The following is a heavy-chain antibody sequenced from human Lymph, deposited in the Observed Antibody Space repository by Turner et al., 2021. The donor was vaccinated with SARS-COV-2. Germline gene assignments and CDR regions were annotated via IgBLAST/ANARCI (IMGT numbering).Heavy chain of an antibody. D-gene: IGHD2-2*01. J-gene: IGHJ5*02. CDR1: GGTFSSYA. CDR3: ARDSPYCSSTSCYDP. Sequence: QVQLVQSGAEVKKPGSSVKIFCDASGGTFSSYAITWVRQAPGQGLEWMGGIIPILAIANYAQKFQGRVTITADKSTSTAYMELSSLRSEDTAVYYCARDSPYCSSTSCYDPWGQGTLVTVSS. V-gene: IGHV1-69*10. CDR2: IIPILAIA.